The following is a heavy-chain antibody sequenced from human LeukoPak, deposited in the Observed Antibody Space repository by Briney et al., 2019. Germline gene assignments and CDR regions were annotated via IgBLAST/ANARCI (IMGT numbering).Heavy chain of an antibody. CDR1: GGSFSGYY. CDR3: ARASSIRRMIVVVKDAFDI. D-gene: IGHD3-22*01. Sequence: PSETLSLTCAVYGGSFSGYYWSWIRQPPGKGLEWIGEINHSGSTNYNPSLKDRVTISVDTSKNQFSLKLSSVTAADTAVYYCARASSIRRMIVVVKDAFDIWGQGTMVTVSS. CDR2: INHSGST. V-gene: IGHV4-34*01. J-gene: IGHJ3*02.